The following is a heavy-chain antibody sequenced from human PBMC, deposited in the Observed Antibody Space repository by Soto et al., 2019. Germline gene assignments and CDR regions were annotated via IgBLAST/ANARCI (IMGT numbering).Heavy chain of an antibody. CDR3: ASQGGTVVVPAATEIDY. D-gene: IGHD2-2*01. CDR1: GGSISSSSYY. Sequence: PSETLSLTCTVSGGSISSSSYYWGWIRQPPGKGLEWIGSIYYSGSTYYNPSLKGRVTISVDTSKNQFSLKLSSVTAADTAVYYCASQGGTVVVPAATEIDYWGQGTLVTVSS. J-gene: IGHJ4*02. CDR2: IYYSGST. V-gene: IGHV4-39*01.